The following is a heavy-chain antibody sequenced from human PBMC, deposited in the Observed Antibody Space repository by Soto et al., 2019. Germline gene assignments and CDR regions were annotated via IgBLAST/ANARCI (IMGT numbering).Heavy chain of an antibody. CDR1: GYTFTSYA. D-gene: IGHD5-12*01. CDR2: ISAYNGFT. J-gene: IGHJ5*02. Sequence: ASVKVSCKASGYTFTSYAMHWVRQAPGQRLEWMGWISAYNGFTNYAQKLQGRVTMTTDTSTSTAYMELRSLRSDDTAVYYCARVSGYSGYDLYGFDPWGQGTLVTVSS. V-gene: IGHV1-18*01. CDR3: ARVSGYSGYDLYGFDP.